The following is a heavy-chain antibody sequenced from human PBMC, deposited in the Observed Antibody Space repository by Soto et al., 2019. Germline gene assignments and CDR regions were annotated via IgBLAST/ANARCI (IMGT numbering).Heavy chain of an antibody. CDR2: IHHSGST. CDR3: ARGKRGSSWYRGEEKYYYYGMDV. Sequence: PSQHLSLTCTAYGGSFKCDYLSCIRPPPGKGLEWIGEIHHSGSTNYNPSLKSRVTFSIDTSKRQFSLKVRSVTAADTAVYYCARGKRGSSWYRGEEKYYYYGMDVWGQGTPVNV. V-gene: IGHV4-34*01. J-gene: IGHJ6*02. D-gene: IGHD6-13*01. CDR1: GGSFKCDY.